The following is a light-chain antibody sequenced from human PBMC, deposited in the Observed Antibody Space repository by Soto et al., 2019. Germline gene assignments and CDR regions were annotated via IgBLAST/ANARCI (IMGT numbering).Light chain of an antibody. Sequence: QSVLAQPPSASGTPGQRVTISCSVSGSNIGTNYVYWYQQLPGSAPKLLIYGNDQRPSGVPDRFSGSKSGTSASLAISGVRSEDEADYYCAAWDNSLSGRLFGGGTQLTVL. CDR1: GSNIGTNY. V-gene: IGLV1-47*01. CDR3: AAWDNSLSGRL. J-gene: IGLJ3*02. CDR2: GND.